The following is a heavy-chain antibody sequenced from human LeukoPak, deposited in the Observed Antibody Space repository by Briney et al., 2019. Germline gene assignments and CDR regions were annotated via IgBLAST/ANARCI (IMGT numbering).Heavy chain of an antibody. CDR2: IYYSGST. J-gene: IGHJ6*03. Sequence: RASETLSLTCTVSGGSISSYYWSWIRQPPGKGLEWIGYIYYSGSTNYNPSLKSRVTISVDTSKNQFSLKLSSVTAADTAVYYCARSGSYYGGHYYYYYMDVWGKGTTVTVSS. CDR1: GGSISSYY. D-gene: IGHD1-26*01. CDR3: ARSGSYYGGHYYYYYMDV. V-gene: IGHV4-59*01.